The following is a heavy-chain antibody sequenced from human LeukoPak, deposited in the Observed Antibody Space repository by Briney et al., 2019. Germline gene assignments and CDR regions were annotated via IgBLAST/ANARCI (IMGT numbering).Heavy chain of an antibody. CDR3: SGYNGGSTTCYTGGFDY. CDR1: GFTFSSYW. D-gene: IGHD2-2*02. J-gene: IGHJ4*02. V-gene: IGHV3-7*03. Sequence: GGSLRLSCAASGFTFSSYWMSWVRQAPGKGLEWVSNIKQDGSEKYYADSVKGRFTISRDNAKNSLYLQMNSLRAEDTAVYYCSGYNGGSTTCYTGGFDYWGQGTLVTVSS. CDR2: IKQDGSEK.